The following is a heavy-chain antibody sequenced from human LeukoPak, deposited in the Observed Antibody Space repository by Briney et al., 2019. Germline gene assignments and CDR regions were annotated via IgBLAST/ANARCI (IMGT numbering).Heavy chain of an antibody. CDR1: GGSISRTNW. D-gene: IGHD1-26*01. CDR3: SRESGAFSPFGY. CDR2: ISLSGHT. V-gene: IGHV4-4*02. J-gene: IGHJ4*02. Sequence: SGTLSLTCDVSGGSISRTNWWSWVRQSPGQELEWIGEISLSGHTNYNPSLQSRVTMSLDESKNQVSLDLASVTDADTAVYYCSRESGAFSPFGYWGQGTLVTVHS.